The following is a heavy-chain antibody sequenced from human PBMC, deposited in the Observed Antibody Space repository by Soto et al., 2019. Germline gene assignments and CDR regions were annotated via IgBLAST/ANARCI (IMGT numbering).Heavy chain of an antibody. CDR2: INHSGST. CDR3: ARGHSGGYSGYPYPEGYYFDY. D-gene: IGHD1-26*01. Sequence: TSETLSLTCAVYGGSFSGYYWSWIRQPPGKGLEWIGEINHSGSTNYNPSLKSRVTISVDTSKNQFSLQLSSVTAADTAVYYCARGHSGGYSGYPYPEGYYFDYWGQGTLVTVSS. V-gene: IGHV4-34*01. J-gene: IGHJ4*02. CDR1: GGSFSGYY.